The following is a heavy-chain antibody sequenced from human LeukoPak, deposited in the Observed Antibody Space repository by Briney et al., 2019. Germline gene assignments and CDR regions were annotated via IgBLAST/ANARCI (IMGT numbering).Heavy chain of an antibody. Sequence: ASVKVSCKVSGYTLTELSMHWVRQAPGKGLEGMGGFDPEDGETIYAQKFQGRVTMTEDTSTDTAYMEVSSLRSEDTAVYYCASFASIAVAGFDYWGQGTLVTVSS. V-gene: IGHV1-24*01. CDR1: GYTLTELS. J-gene: IGHJ4*02. CDR3: ASFASIAVAGFDY. D-gene: IGHD6-19*01. CDR2: FDPEDGET.